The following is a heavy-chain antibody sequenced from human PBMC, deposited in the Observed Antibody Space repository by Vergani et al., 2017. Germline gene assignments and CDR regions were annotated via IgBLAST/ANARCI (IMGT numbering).Heavy chain of an antibody. Sequence: QVQLVQSGAEVKKPGASVKVSCKASGYTFTGYYMHWVRQAPGQGLEWMGWINPNSGGTNYAQKFQGRVTMTTDTSTSTAYMELRSLRSDDTAVYYCARVRGTTYYDFWSGYYIDYWGQGTLVTVSS. CDR2: INPNSGGT. D-gene: IGHD3-3*01. CDR1: GYTFTGYY. V-gene: IGHV1-2*02. J-gene: IGHJ4*02. CDR3: ARVRGTTYYDFWSGYYIDY.